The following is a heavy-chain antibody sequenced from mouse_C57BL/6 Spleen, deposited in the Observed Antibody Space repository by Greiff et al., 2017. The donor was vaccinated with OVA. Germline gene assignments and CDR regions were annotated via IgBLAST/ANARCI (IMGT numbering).Heavy chain of an antibody. J-gene: IGHJ3*01. V-gene: IGHV1-81*01. Sequence: VQLQQSGAELARPGASVKLSCKASGYTFTSYGISWVKQRTGQGLEWIGEIYPRSGNTYYNEKFKGKATLTADKSSSTAYMELRSLTSEDSAVYVCAREGLDYYGTPSYWGQGTLVTVSA. CDR2: IYPRSGNT. CDR1: GYTFTSYG. CDR3: AREGLDYYGTPSY. D-gene: IGHD1-1*01.